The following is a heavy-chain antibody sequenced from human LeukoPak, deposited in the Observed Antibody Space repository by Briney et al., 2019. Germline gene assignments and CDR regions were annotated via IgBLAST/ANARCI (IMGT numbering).Heavy chain of an antibody. CDR1: GYTFTSYG. D-gene: IGHD2-15*01. CDR2: ISPYNGNT. V-gene: IGHV1-18*01. CDR3: ARTYCSGGSCYSSDY. J-gene: IGHJ4*02. Sequence: ASVKVSCKASGYTFTSYGISWVRHAPGQGLEWMGWISPYNGNTNYAQKLQGRVTVTTDTSTSTAYMELRSLRSDDTAVYYCARTYCSGGSCYSSDYWGQGTLVTVSS.